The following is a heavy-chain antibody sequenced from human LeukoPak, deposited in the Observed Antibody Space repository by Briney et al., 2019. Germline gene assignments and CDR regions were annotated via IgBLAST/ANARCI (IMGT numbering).Heavy chain of an antibody. Sequence: ASVKVSCKASGGTFSSHAISWVRQAPGQGLEWVGGIIPIFGTTNYAQKFQGRVTITTDESTSTGYMELRGLRSDDTAVYYCARGDSGYDYGFDNWGQGTLVTVSS. J-gene: IGHJ4*02. CDR2: IIPIFGTT. CDR1: GGTFSSHA. CDR3: ARGDSGYDYGFDN. D-gene: IGHD5-12*01. V-gene: IGHV1-69*05.